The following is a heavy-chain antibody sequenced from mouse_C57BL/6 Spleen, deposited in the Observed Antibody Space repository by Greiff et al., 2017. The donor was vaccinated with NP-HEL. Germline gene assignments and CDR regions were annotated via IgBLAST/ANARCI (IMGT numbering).Heavy chain of an antibody. CDR2: INPYNGGT. CDR1: GYTFTDYY. J-gene: IGHJ3*01. V-gene: IGHV1-19*01. CDR3: ARARSSYEFAY. Sequence: EVQLQQSGPVLVKPGASVKMSCKASGYTFTDYYMNWVKQSHGKSLEWIGVINPYNGGTSYNQKFKGKATLTVDKSSSTAYMELNSLTSEDSAVYYCARARSSYEFAYWGQGTLVTVSA. D-gene: IGHD1-1*01.